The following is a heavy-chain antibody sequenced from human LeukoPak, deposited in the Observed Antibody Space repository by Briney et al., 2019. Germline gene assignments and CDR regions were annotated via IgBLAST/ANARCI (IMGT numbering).Heavy chain of an antibody. CDR2: ISGSGGST. V-gene: IGHV3-23*01. J-gene: IGHJ4*02. Sequence: GGSLRLSCAASEFTFSSYAMSWVRQAPGKGLEWVSAISGSGGSTYYADSVKGRFTISRENSKSTLYLQMNSLRADDTAVYYCANEIRPNDYWGQGTLVTVSS. CDR3: ANEIRPNDY. CDR1: EFTFSSYA. D-gene: IGHD4-17*01.